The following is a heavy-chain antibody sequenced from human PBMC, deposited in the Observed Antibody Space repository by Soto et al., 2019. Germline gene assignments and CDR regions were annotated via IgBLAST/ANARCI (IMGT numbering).Heavy chain of an antibody. CDR2: ISSSSSTI. CDR1: GFTFSSYS. Sequence: GGSLRLSCAACGFTFSSYSMNWVRQAPGKGLEWVSYISSSSSTIYYADSVKGRFTISRDNAKNSLYLQMNSLRDEDTAVYYSARDHYYYDSSGYYWNYFDYWGQGTLVTVSP. V-gene: IGHV3-48*02. J-gene: IGHJ4*02. D-gene: IGHD3-22*01. CDR3: ARDHYYYDSSGYYWNYFDY.